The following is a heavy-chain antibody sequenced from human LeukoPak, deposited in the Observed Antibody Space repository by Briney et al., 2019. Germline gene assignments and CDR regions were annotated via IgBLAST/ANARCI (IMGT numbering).Heavy chain of an antibody. D-gene: IGHD2-21*02. Sequence: SETLSLTCAVYGGSFSGYYWSWIRQPPGKGLEWIGEINHSGSTNYNPSPKSRVTISVDTSKNQFSLKLSSVTAADTAVYYCARALAYCGGDCYWYYFDYWGQGTLVTVSS. CDR1: GGSFSGYY. J-gene: IGHJ4*02. V-gene: IGHV4-34*01. CDR2: INHSGST. CDR3: ARALAYCGGDCYWYYFDY.